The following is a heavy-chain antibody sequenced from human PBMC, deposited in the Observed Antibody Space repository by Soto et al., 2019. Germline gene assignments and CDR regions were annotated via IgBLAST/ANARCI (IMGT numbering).Heavy chain of an antibody. J-gene: IGHJ6*02. Sequence: PSETLSLTCTVSGGSISSGGYYWSWIRQHPGKGLEWIGYIYYSGSTYYNPSLKSRVTISVDTSKNQFSLQLTSVTPEDTAVYYCTKQKGYSRTYNGMDVWGQGTTVTVSS. CDR3: TKQKGYSRTYNGMDV. CDR1: GGSISSGGYY. D-gene: IGHD4-4*01. CDR2: IYYSGST. V-gene: IGHV4-31*03.